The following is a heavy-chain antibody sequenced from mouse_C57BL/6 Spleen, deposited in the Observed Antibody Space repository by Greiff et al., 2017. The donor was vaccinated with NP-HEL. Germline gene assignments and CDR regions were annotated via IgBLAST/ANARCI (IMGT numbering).Heavy chain of an antibody. CDR3: QLLRYHDY. D-gene: IGHD1-1*01. V-gene: IGHV1-15*01. J-gene: IGHJ2*01. Sequence: VQLVESGAELVRPGASVMLSCKASGYTFTDYEMHWVKQTPVHGLEWIGAIDPETGGTAYNQKFKGKAILTADKSSSTAYMELRSLTSEDSAVYYCQLLRYHDYWGQGTTLTVSS. CDR1: GYTFTDYE. CDR2: IDPETGGT.